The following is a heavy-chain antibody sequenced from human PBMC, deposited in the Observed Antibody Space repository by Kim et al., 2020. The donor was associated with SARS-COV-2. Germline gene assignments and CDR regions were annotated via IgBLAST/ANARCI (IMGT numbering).Heavy chain of an antibody. Sequence: SETLSLTCAVYGGSFSGYYWSWIRQPPGKGLEWIGEINHSGSTNYNPSLKSRVTISVDTSKNQFSLKLSSVTAADTAVYYCARGSVLRRKWFDPWGQGTLVTVSS. V-gene: IGHV4-34*01. CDR2: INHSGST. CDR1: GGSFSGYY. CDR3: ARGSVLRRKWFDP. J-gene: IGHJ5*02. D-gene: IGHD3-10*02.